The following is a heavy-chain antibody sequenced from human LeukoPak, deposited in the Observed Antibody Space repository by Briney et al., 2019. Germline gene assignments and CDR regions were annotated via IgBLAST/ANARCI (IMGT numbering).Heavy chain of an antibody. CDR3: AKDRGGSYIFDY. J-gene: IGHJ4*02. V-gene: IGHV3-30*19. CDR1: GFTFSSYG. Sequence: GGSLRLSCAASGFTFSSYGMHWVRQAPGKGLEWVAVISYDGSNKYYADSVKGRFTISRDNSKNTLYLQMNSLRAEDTAVYYCAKDRGGSYIFDYWGQGTLVTVSS. D-gene: IGHD1-26*01. CDR2: ISYDGSNK.